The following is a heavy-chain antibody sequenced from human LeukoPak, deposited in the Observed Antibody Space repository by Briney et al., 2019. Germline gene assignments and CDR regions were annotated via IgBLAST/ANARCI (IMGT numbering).Heavy chain of an antibody. CDR3: ARHHYSSSWHGLSHYYYYMDL. CDR1: GGSISSSSYY. J-gene: IGHJ6*03. Sequence: PSETLSLTCTVSGGSISSSSYYWGWIRQPPGKGLEWIGSVYDSGSTYYNPSLKSRVTISVDTSKNQFSLKLSSVTAADTAVYYCARHHYSSSWHGLSHYYYYMDLWGKGTTVTVSS. CDR2: VYDSGST. D-gene: IGHD6-13*01. V-gene: IGHV4-39*01.